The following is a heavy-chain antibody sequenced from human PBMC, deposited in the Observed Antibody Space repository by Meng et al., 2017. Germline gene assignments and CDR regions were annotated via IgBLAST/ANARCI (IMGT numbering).Heavy chain of an antibody. D-gene: IGHD3-10*01. CDR2: IIPIFGTA. CDR3: ALLNYYGSGSYRQHFDY. J-gene: IGHJ4*02. V-gene: IGHV1-69*06. Sequence: VEERGSEGKVSYKASVVTLSSSASRWLRQGRGQGLGWMGGIIPIFGTANGAQKFQGRVTITAEKSTSTAYMELSSLRSEDTAVYYCALLNYYGSGSYRQHFDYWGEGTLVTVSS. CDR1: VVTLSSSA.